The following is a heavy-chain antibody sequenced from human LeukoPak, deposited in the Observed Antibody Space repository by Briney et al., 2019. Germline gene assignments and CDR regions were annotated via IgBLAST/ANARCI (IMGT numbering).Heavy chain of an antibody. Sequence: ASXXVSCKTSGYTFTSYGISWVRQAPGQGLEWMGWISGYNGNTNYAQKFQGRVTMITDTSTSTAYMELRSLRSDDTAVYYCARPRVAGSFDIWGQGTMVTVSS. J-gene: IGHJ3*02. CDR1: GYTFTSYG. V-gene: IGHV1-18*01. D-gene: IGHD2-15*01. CDR3: ARPRVAGSFDI. CDR2: ISGYNGNT.